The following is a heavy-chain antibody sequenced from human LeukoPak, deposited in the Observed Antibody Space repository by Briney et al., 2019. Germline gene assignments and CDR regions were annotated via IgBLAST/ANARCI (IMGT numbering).Heavy chain of an antibody. CDR2: ISNSGGT. Sequence: SETLSLTCTVSGGSIRSCHWSWLRQPPAKGLDGIGYISNSGGTNYNPSLKSRVTISEDTSKNHFCLKLSSVTAADTAVYYCARYCTVGSCLDYWGQGTLVTVSS. V-gene: IGHV4-59*08. D-gene: IGHD2-15*01. CDR1: GGSIRSCH. J-gene: IGHJ4*02. CDR3: ARYCTVGSCLDY.